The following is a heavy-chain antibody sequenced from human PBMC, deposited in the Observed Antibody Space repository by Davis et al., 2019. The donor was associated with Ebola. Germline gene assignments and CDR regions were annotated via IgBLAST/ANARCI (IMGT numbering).Heavy chain of an antibody. CDR3: ARDSFCTYGVFNDQDYDY. CDR1: GYPFTSSG. CDR2: ISPHNGNT. D-gene: IGHD2-8*01. Sequence: ASVKVSCRASGYPFTSSGVTWVRQAPGQGLEWVGWISPHNGNTNYAQKFQGRVTVTTDTSTSTAYMELRGLRSDDTAMYYCARDSFCTYGVFNDQDYDYWGQGTLVTVSS. J-gene: IGHJ4*02. V-gene: IGHV1-18*04.